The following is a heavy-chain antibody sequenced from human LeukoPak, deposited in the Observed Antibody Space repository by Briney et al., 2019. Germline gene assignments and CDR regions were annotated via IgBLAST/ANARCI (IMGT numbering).Heavy chain of an antibody. D-gene: IGHD5-12*01. J-gene: IGHJ4*02. CDR2: ISAYNGNT. CDR1: GYTFTSHG. CDR3: ARCYVDIVATIHDY. V-gene: IGHV1-18*01. Sequence: ASVKVSCKTAGYTFTSHGISWVRQAPGQGLEWMGWISAYNGNTNYAQKLQGRVTMTTDTSTSTAYMELRSLRSDDTAVYYCARCYVDIVATIHDYWGQGTLVTVSS.